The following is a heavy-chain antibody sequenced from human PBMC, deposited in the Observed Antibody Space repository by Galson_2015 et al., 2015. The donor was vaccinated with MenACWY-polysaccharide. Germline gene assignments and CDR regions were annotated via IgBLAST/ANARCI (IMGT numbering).Heavy chain of an antibody. D-gene: IGHD3-16*01. CDR1: GFSLITHGVG. CDR2: IYWDGDN. J-gene: IGHJ3*01. CDR3: AHVMITFGGVIGDDAFDV. V-gene: IGHV2-5*02. Sequence: PALVKPTPTITLTCTFSGFSLITHGVGVTWIRQPPGKALEWLAVIYWDGDNRYSTSLMSRLTFTKDTFKNQVVLTITIMDPVDTATYYCAHVMITFGGVIGDDAFDVWVPGTMVTVSS.